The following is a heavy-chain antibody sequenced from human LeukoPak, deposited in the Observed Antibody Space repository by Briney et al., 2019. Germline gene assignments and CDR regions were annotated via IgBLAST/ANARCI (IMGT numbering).Heavy chain of an antibody. V-gene: IGHV6-1*01. CDR2: TYYRSKWYN. D-gene: IGHD6-19*01. CDR1: GDSVSSNSAA. J-gene: IGHJ6*02. CDR3: ARDGYSSGWYNHYYYYGMDV. Sequence: SQTLSLTCAISGDSVSSNSAAWNWIRQSPSRGLEWLGRTYYRSKWYNDYAVSVKSRITINPDTSKNQFSLQLNSVTPEDTAVYCCARDGYSSGWYNHYYYYGMDVWGQGTTVTVSS.